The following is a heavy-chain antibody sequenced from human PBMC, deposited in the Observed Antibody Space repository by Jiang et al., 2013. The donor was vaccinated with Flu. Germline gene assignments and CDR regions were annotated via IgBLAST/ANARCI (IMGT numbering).Heavy chain of an antibody. CDR1: GGSISSGGYY. CDR2: IYYSGST. V-gene: IGHV4-31*03. J-gene: IGHJ5*02. Sequence: GLVKPSQTLSLTCTVSGGSISSGGYYWSWIRQHPGKGLEWIGYIYYSGSTYYNPSLKSRVTISVDTSKNQFSLKLSSVTAADTAVYYCARMISDQYNWFDPWGQGTLVTVSS. D-gene: IGHD2-2*01. CDR3: ARMISDQYNWFDP.